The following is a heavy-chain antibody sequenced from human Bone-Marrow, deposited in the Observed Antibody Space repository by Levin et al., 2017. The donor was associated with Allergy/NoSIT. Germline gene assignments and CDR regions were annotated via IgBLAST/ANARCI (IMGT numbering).Heavy chain of an antibody. CDR1: GSPFRDQY. Sequence: LSLTCAVPGSPFRDQYLGWIRQAPGKGLEWISYISKSGDTKYYAGSVRGRFTISRDNAKNSLLLHLNNVTPQDTAVYYCATETSRAWLHWGQGTRVTVSA. V-gene: IGHV3-11*01. CDR3: ATETSRAWLH. D-gene: IGHD6-19*01. J-gene: IGHJ4*02. CDR2: ISKSGDTK.